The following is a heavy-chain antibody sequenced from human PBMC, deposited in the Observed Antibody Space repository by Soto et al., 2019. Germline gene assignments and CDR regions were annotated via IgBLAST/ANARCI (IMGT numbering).Heavy chain of an antibody. CDR1: GGSISSGGYS. CDR3: ARAHGTGGVAFDI. D-gene: IGHD3-10*01. CDR2: IYHSGRT. V-gene: IGHV4-30-2*01. Sequence: QLQLQESGSGLVKPSQTLSLTCAVSGGSISSGGYSWSWIRQPPGKGLECIGYIYHSGRTYYNPSRNSRVTISVARAKNQCTLKLSSVPAADTAVYYCARAHGTGGVAFDIWGQGTMVTVSS. J-gene: IGHJ3*02.